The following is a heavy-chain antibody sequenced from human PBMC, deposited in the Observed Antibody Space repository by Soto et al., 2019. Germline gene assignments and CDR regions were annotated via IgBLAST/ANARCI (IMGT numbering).Heavy chain of an antibody. J-gene: IGHJ3*01. Sequence: DVQLVESGGGLIQPGESLRLSCAAFGLTVSGKKYVAWVRQAPGKGLEWISALYDVDGTYYADSVKGRFTTSSDSSKTTVYLQMNALRPDDTAVYYCASWNEREHAYDVWGRGTTITVSS. CDR2: LYDVDGT. CDR1: GLTVSGKKY. V-gene: IGHV3-53*01. CDR3: ASWNEREHAYDV. D-gene: IGHD1-1*01.